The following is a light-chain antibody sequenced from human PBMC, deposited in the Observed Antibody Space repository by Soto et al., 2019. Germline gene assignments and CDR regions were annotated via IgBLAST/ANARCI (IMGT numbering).Light chain of an antibody. Sequence: DIVLTQSPATLSLSPGERATLSCRASQSVSSYLAWYQQKPGQAPRLLIYDASNRATGIPARFSGSGSGTDFTHTIRCLEPEDFAVYYCQQRSNWPLTFGGGTKVEIK. CDR2: DAS. CDR1: QSVSSY. V-gene: IGKV3-11*01. J-gene: IGKJ4*02. CDR3: QQRSNWPLT.